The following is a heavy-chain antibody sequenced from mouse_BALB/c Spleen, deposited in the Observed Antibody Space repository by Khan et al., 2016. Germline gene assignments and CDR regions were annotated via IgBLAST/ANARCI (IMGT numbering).Heavy chain of an antibody. Sequence: QLVESGPELKKPGETVKISCKASGYTFTNYGINWVKQAPGKGLKWMGWIYTYTGGPTYADGFKGRAALTLETSASTAYLQLNNLKYEDMATYFCERVPCCNYWGQGTTLTVSA. CDR2: IYTYTGGP. J-gene: IGHJ2*01. D-gene: IGHD6-1*01. CDR3: ERVPCCNY. CDR1: GYTFTNYG. V-gene: IGHV9-1*02.